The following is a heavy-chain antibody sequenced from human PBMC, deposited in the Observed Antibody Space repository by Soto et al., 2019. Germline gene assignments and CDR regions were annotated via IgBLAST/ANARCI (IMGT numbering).Heavy chain of an antibody. CDR2: FDPEDGET. CDR3: ATHRSGRFLECLPEGSVGY. J-gene: IGHJ4*02. CDR1: GYTLTDLS. D-gene: IGHD3-3*01. Sequence: QVQLVQSGAEVKKPGASVKVSCKVSGYTLTDLSMQWVRQAPGKGLEWMGGFDPEDGETIYAQKFQGRVTMTEDTATDTAYMELSSLRSEDTAVYYCATHRSGRFLECLPEGSVGYWGQGTLVTVSS. V-gene: IGHV1-24*01.